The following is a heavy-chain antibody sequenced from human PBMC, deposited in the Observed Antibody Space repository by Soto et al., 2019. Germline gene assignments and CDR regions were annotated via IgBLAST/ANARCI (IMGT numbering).Heavy chain of an antibody. CDR3: ARAGYVSYDTNWFDP. D-gene: IGHD3-16*01. J-gene: IGHJ5*02. Sequence: QVQLQESGPGLVKPSQTLSLTCTVSGGSISSGDYYWSWIRQPPGKGLEWIGYIYYSGSTYYNPSLKTRVTISVDTSKNQFSLKLSSVPAADTAVYYCARAGYVSYDTNWFDPWGQGTLVTVSS. CDR2: IYYSGST. V-gene: IGHV4-30-4*01. CDR1: GGSISSGDYY.